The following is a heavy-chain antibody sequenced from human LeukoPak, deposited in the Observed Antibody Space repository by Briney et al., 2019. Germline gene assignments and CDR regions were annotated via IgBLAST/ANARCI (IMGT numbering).Heavy chain of an antibody. CDR1: GYTFNTYW. CDR2: VYPGDSHT. D-gene: IGHD7-27*01. CDR3: ARLSGGSWANTEYFPD. V-gene: IGHV5-51*01. Sequence: GESLKISCKASGYTFNTYWIGWVRQTAGKGLEWMAIVYPGDSHTRYSPSFQGHFTISADKTVTTAYLQWSSLEASDTAVYYCARLSGGSWANTEYFPDWGQGTLVIVSS. J-gene: IGHJ1*01.